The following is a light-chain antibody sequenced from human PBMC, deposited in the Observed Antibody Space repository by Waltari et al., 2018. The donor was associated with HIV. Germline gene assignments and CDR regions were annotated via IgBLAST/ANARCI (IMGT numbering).Light chain of an antibody. J-gene: IGKJ2*01. CDR2: AAS. V-gene: IGKV3-20*01. Sequence: DIVLTQSPGSLSLSPGDRATLSCRASQSVTASYLAWYQQKPGQAPRLLMYAASSRATGIPDRFSGSGSGTDFTLTVSRLESEDFAVYYCQQYGSSPYTFGQGTKLEIK. CDR1: QSVTASY. CDR3: QQYGSSPYT.